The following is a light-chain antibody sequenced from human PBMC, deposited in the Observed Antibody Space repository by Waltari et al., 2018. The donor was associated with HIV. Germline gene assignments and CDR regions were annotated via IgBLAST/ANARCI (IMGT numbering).Light chain of an antibody. Sequence: QSALTQPASVSGSPGQSITIPCPGTSSDDGGYNYVSWYQQHPGKAPKLMIYEVSNRPSGVSNRFSGSKSGNTASLTISGLQAEDEADYYCSSYRSSSTLEVFGTGTKVTVL. J-gene: IGLJ1*01. CDR2: EVS. V-gene: IGLV2-14*01. CDR1: SSDDGGYNY. CDR3: SSYRSSSTLEV.